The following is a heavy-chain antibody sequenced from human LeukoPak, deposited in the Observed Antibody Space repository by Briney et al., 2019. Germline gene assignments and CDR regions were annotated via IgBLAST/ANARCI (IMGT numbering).Heavy chain of an antibody. CDR3: ARDNLGGSGSYYTYYYYGMDV. D-gene: IGHD3-10*01. V-gene: IGHV3-30*04. Sequence: PGGSLRLSCAASGFTFSSYAMHWVRQAPGKGLEWVAVISYDGSNKYYADSVKGRFTISRDNSKNTLYLQMNSLRAEDTAVYYCARDNLGGSGSYYTYYYYGMDVWGQGTTATVSS. CDR1: GFTFSSYA. J-gene: IGHJ6*02. CDR2: ISYDGSNK.